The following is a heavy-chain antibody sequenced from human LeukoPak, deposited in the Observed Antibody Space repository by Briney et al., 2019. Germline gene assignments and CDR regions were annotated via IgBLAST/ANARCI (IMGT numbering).Heavy chain of an antibody. CDR1: GDSISSYY. D-gene: IGHD4-11*01. V-gene: IGHV4-59*08. CDR2: INYNENT. CDR3: ARHRHSNYHFDF. J-gene: IGHJ3*01. Sequence: SETLSLTCTVSGDSISSYYWSWTRQPPGKGLEWIGFINYNENTDYNPSLKSRVTISRDTSKNQSSLKVNSVTAADTAVYYCARHRHSNYHFDFWGQGTMVPVSS.